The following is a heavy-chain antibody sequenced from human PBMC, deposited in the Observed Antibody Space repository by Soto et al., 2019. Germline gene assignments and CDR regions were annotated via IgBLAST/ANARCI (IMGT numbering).Heavy chain of an antibody. CDR2: INPNSGGT. V-gene: IGHV1-2*04. CDR3: AREIAAADIDAFDI. Sequence: ASVKVSCKASGYTFTGYYMHWVRQAPGQGLEWMGWINPNSGGTNYAQKFQGWVTMTRDTSISTAYMELCRLRSDDTAVYYCAREIAAADIDAFDIWGQGTMVTVSS. J-gene: IGHJ3*02. D-gene: IGHD6-13*01. CDR1: GYTFTGYY.